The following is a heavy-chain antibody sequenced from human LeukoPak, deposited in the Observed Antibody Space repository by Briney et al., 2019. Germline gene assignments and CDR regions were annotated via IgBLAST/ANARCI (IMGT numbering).Heavy chain of an antibody. CDR2: IYYSGST. D-gene: IGHD3-10*01. Sequence: SETLSLTCTVSGGSISSYYWSWIRQPPGKGLEWIGYIYYSGSTKYNPSLKSRVTISVDTSKNQFSLKLSSVTAADTAVYYCARDPSGSGSYFDHWGQGTLVTVSS. V-gene: IGHV4-59*01. CDR3: ARDPSGSGSYFDH. CDR1: GGSISSYY. J-gene: IGHJ4*02.